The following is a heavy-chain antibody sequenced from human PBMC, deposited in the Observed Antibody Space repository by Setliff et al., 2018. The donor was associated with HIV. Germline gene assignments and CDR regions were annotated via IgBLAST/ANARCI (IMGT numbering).Heavy chain of an antibody. Sequence: PGGSLRLSCVASGFDFSGYSMPWVRQAPGKGPEWVAAISHDAVKTYYADAVRGRFIISRDNSKNTVYLQMNNLRVDDTAVYYCVRIGHGYSFANGFDPWGQGTPVTVSS. D-gene: IGHD5-18*01. CDR3: VRIGHGYSFANGFDP. CDR2: ISHDAVKT. CDR1: GFDFSGYS. V-gene: IGHV3-30*04. J-gene: IGHJ5*02.